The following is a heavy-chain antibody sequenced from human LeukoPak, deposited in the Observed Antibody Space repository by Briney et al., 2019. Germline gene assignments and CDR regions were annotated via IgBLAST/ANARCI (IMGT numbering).Heavy chain of an antibody. J-gene: IGHJ3*02. CDR3: ARGYRLTRQPNDAFDI. D-gene: IGHD5-18*01. V-gene: IGHV1-18*01. Sequence: ASVKASFKASGYTFTSYGISWVRQAPGQGLEWMGWISAYNGNANYAQKLQGRVTMTTDTSTSTAYMELRSLRSDDTAVYYCARGYRLTRQPNDAFDIWGQGTMVTVSS. CDR2: ISAYNGNA. CDR1: GYTFTSYG.